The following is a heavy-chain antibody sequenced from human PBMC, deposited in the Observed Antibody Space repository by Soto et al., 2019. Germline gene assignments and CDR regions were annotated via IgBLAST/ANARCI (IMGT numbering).Heavy chain of an antibody. D-gene: IGHD3-3*01. J-gene: IGHJ6*02. CDR2: ISSSSSYI. V-gene: IGHV3-21*01. CDR3: ARVRRFRDYYGMDV. CDR1: GVTFSSYS. Sequence: EVQLVESGGGLVKPGGSLRLSCAASGVTFSSYSMNWVRQAPGKGLEWVSSISSSSSYIYYADSVKGRFTISRDNAKNSLYLQMNSLRAEDTAVYYCARVRRFRDYYGMDVWGQGTTVTVSS.